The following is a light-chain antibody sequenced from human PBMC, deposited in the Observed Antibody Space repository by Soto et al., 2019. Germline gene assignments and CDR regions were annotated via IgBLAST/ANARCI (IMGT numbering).Light chain of an antibody. CDR1: QSVLYSPNNKNY. CDR2: WAS. V-gene: IGKV4-1*01. Sequence: DIVMTQSPDSLAVSLGERATINCKSSQSVLYSPNNKNYLAWYQKKAGQPPRLLIYWASTRESGVPDRFSGSGSGTEFTLTISSLQAEDVAEYYCQPYYDTPRTFGQGTKVEIK. J-gene: IGKJ1*01. CDR3: QPYYDTPRT.